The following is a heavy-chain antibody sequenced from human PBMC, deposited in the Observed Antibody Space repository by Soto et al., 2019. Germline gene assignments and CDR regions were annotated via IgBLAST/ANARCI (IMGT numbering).Heavy chain of an antibody. CDR1: GFTFSSYA. D-gene: IGHD3-22*01. J-gene: IGHJ4*02. Sequence: PGGSLRLSCAASGFTFSSYAMSWFRQAPGKGLEWVSAISGSGGSTYYADSVKGRFTISRDNSKNTLYLQMNSLRAEDTAVYHCARDLTYYYDSRGFDYWGQGTLVTVSS. CDR2: ISGSGGST. V-gene: IGHV3-23*01. CDR3: ARDLTYYYDSRGFDY.